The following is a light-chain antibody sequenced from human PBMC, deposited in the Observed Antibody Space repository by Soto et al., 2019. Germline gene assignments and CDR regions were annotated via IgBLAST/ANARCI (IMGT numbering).Light chain of an antibody. CDR1: QSVGSN. CDR3: QQYNKWPRT. J-gene: IGKJ1*01. V-gene: IGKV3-15*01. CDR2: GAS. Sequence: EIVMTQSPATLSVSPGERATLSCRASQSVGSNLAWYQQKPGQAPRLLIYGASTRATGIPARFSGSGSGTEFTLTISTLQSEDCAVYYCQQYNKWPRTFGQGTKAEIK.